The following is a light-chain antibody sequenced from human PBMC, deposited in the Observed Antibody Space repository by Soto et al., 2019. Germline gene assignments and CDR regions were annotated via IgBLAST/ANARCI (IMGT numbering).Light chain of an antibody. CDR3: SSYKSTTTRV. Sequence: LTQPASVSGSPGQSITISCTGTSSDVGGYNYVSWYQQHPGKGPKLMIYEVSNRPSGVSNRFSGSKSGNTATMTISGLQPEAEADYYCSSYKSTTTRVFGTGTRSP. J-gene: IGLJ1*01. CDR2: EVS. CDR1: SSDVGGYNY. V-gene: IGLV2-14*03.